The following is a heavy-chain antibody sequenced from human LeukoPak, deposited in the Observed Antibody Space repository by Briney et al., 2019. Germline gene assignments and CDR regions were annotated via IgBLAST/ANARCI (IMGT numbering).Heavy chain of an antibody. J-gene: IGHJ6*03. V-gene: IGHV3-23*01. CDR3: AKGGAVSSKSITMVRGTRRYNYYMDV. CDR2: ISGSGGST. Sequence: PGGSLRLSCAAPGFTFSSYGMNWVRLAPGQGLEWISSISGSGGSTYHADSVKGRFTISRDNSKNTLYLQMNSLRADDTAVYYCAKGGAVSSKSITMVRGTRRYNYYMDVWGKGTTVTISS. D-gene: IGHD3-10*01. CDR1: GFTFSSYG.